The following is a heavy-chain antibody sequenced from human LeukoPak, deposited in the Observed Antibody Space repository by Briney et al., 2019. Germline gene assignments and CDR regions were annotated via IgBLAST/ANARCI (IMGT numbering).Heavy chain of an antibody. CDR1: GYTFSSYA. J-gene: IGHJ4*02. CDR3: AREMVRGVMLFDY. V-gene: IGHV7-4-1*02. Sequence: GASVKVSCKASGYTFSSYAMSWVRQAPGQGLEWMGWINTNTGNPTYAQGFTGRFVFSLDTSVSTAYLQISSLKAEDTAVYYCAREMVRGVMLFDYWGQGTLVTVSS. D-gene: IGHD3-10*01. CDR2: INTNTGNP.